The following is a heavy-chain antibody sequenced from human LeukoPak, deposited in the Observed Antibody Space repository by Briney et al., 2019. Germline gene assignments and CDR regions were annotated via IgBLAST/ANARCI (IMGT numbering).Heavy chain of an antibody. CDR2: ISGSGDST. CDR3: AKYLSAKGPPYALEV. CDR1: EFTFRSYA. J-gene: IGHJ6*02. V-gene: IGHV3-23*01. Sequence: GGSLRLSCAASEFTFRSYAMQWVRQAPGKGLEWVSGISGSGDSTFYADSVKGRFTISRDNSKNTLCLQMNSLRAEDTAVYYCAKYLSAKGPPYALEVWGQGTTVTVSS.